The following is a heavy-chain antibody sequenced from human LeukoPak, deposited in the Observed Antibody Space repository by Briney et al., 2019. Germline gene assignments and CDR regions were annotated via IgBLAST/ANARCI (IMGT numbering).Heavy chain of an antibody. CDR1: GYTFTGYY. Sequence: ASVKVSCKASGYTFTGYYMHWVRQAPGQGLEWMGWINPNSGGTNYAQKFQGRVTMTRDTSISTAYMELSRLKSDDTAVYFCARQHGDATMAEVVDYWGQGTLVTVSP. CDR3: ARQHGDATMAEVVDY. D-gene: IGHD5-18*01. V-gene: IGHV1-2*02. J-gene: IGHJ4*02. CDR2: INPNSGGT.